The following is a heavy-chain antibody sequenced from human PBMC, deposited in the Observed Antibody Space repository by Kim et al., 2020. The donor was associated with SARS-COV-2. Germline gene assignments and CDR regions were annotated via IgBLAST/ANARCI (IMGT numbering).Heavy chain of an antibody. D-gene: IGHD3-10*01. J-gene: IGHJ6*02. V-gene: IGHV4-39*01. CDR2: IYYSGST. CDR3: ARHPPPMVQGWSPEVWGMDV. Sequence: SETLSLTCTVSGGSISSSSYYWGWIRQPPGKGLEWIGSIYYSGSTYYNPSLKSRVTISVDTSKNQFSLKLSSVTAADTAVYYCARHPPPMVQGWSPEVWGMDVWGQGTTVTVSS. CDR1: GGSISSSSYY.